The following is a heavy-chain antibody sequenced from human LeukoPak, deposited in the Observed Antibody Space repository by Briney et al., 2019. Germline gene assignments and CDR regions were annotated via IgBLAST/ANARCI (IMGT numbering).Heavy chain of an antibody. CDR2: INSDGSEG. Sequence: GGSLRLSCAVSGFTFSGFWMSWSRQAPGKGLEWVASINSDGSEGYYADVVKGRFTISRDTSKNTLYLQMNSLRAEDTAVYYCARAPGGSSWYYFDYWGQGTLVTVSS. CDR1: GFTFSGFW. CDR3: ARAPGGSSWYYFDY. D-gene: IGHD6-13*01. J-gene: IGHJ4*02. V-gene: IGHV3-7*01.